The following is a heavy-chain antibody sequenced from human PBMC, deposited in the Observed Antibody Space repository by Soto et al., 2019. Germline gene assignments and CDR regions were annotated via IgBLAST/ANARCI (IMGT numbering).Heavy chain of an antibody. Sequence: QVQLVQSGAEVKKPGSSVKVSCKASGGTFSSYAISWVRQAPGQGLEWMGGIIPIFGTANYAQKFQGRVTITADESTRTAYMELSSLRSDDTAVYYCARDGYSYGPDAFDIWGQGTMVTVSS. J-gene: IGHJ3*02. CDR2: IIPIFGTA. V-gene: IGHV1-69*01. D-gene: IGHD5-18*01. CDR3: ARDGYSYGPDAFDI. CDR1: GGTFSSYA.